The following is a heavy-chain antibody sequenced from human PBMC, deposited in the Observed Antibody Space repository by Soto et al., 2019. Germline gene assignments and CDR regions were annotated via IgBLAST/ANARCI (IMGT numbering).Heavy chain of an antibody. J-gene: IGHJ3*02. CDR2: VNHSGST. CDR3: ARVRRSSSWYGSFAFDI. D-gene: IGHD6-13*01. Sequence: SETLSLTCAVYGGSFIGYYWSWIRQPPGKGLEWIGEVNHSGSTNYNPSLKSRVTISVDTSKNQFSLKLSSVTAADTAVYYCARVRRSSSWYGSFAFDIWGQGTMVIVSS. CDR1: GGSFIGYY. V-gene: IGHV4-34*01.